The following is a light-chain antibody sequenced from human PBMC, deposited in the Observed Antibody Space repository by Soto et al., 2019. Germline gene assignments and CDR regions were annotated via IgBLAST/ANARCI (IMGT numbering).Light chain of an antibody. J-gene: IGKJ1*01. V-gene: IGKV1-5*03. CDR3: QQYNSYST. Sequence: DIQMTQSPSTLSASVGDRVTITCRASQSISSWLAWYQQKPGKAPKLLIYKASSLESGVPSRFSGSASGTEITLTISSLQPDDFATYYCQQYNSYSTFGQGAKVDIK. CDR1: QSISSW. CDR2: KAS.